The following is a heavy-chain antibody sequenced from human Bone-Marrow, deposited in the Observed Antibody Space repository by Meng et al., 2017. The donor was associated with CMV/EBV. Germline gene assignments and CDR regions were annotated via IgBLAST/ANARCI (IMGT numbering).Heavy chain of an antibody. CDR3: VTPGIVGRNAFGPTDY. D-gene: IGHD1-26*01. J-gene: IGHJ4*02. Sequence: GYTCTAYYMPWVRQAPRHGLEWMGWINPNSGDTHYAREFQGRVAMTRDTSINSAYMELSRLKSDDTALYYCVTPGIVGRNAFGPTDYWGQGTLVTVSS. CDR1: GYTCTAYY. V-gene: IGHV1-2*02. CDR2: INPNSGDT.